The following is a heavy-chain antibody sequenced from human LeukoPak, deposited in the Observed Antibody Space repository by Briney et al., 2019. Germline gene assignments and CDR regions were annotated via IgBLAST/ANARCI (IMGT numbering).Heavy chain of an antibody. V-gene: IGHV1-2*02. CDR2: INPKSGGT. CDR1: GYTFTDYY. Sequence: ASVKVSCEASGYTFTDYYIHWVRQAPGQGLEWMGWINPKSGGTNYAQKFQGRVTMTRATSISTGYMELTRLRSDDTAVYYCARKWSPERGYYGSGSYYVDAFDIWGQGTMVTVSS. J-gene: IGHJ3*02. CDR3: ARKWSPERGYYGSGSYYVDAFDI. D-gene: IGHD3-10*01.